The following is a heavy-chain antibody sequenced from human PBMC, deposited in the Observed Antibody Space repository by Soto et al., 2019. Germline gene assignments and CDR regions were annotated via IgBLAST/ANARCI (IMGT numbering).Heavy chain of an antibody. CDR1: GGTISSCD. Sequence: QVQLQESGPGLVKPSETLSLTCTVSGGTISSCDWSWIRQPPGKGLEWIGYIYYSGSTNCNPSLKSRVTISVDTSKNQFSLKLSSMTAADTAVYYCASRDVSASDYWGQGTLVTVSS. CDR3: ASRDVSASDY. D-gene: IGHD2-21*01. V-gene: IGHV4-59*08. J-gene: IGHJ4*02. CDR2: IYYSGST.